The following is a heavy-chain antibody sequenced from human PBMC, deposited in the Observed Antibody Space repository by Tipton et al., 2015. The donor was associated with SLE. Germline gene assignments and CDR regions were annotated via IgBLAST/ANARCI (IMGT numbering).Heavy chain of an antibody. CDR3: AREEVLEWFMDV. D-gene: IGHD3-3*01. CDR2: ISSSSSTI. Sequence: GSLRLSCAASGFTFSSYSMNWVRQAPGKGLEWVSYISSSSSTIYYADSVKGRFTISRDNAKNSLCLQMNSLRAEDTAVYYCAREEVLEWFMDVWGQGTTVTVSS. J-gene: IGHJ6*02. CDR1: GFTFSSYS. V-gene: IGHV3-48*01.